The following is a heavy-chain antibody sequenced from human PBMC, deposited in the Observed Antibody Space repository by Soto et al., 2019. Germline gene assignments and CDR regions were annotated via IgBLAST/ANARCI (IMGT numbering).Heavy chain of an antibody. V-gene: IGHV3-64D*08. Sequence: GGSLRLSCSASGFTFSSYAMHWVRQAPGKGLEYVSAISSNGGSTYYADSVKGRFTISRDNSKNTLYLQMSSLRAEDTAVYYCVKDAGSDSLELLNYFDYWGQGTLVTVSS. J-gene: IGHJ4*02. CDR3: VKDAGSDSLELLNYFDY. D-gene: IGHD1-7*01. CDR2: ISSNGGST. CDR1: GFTFSSYA.